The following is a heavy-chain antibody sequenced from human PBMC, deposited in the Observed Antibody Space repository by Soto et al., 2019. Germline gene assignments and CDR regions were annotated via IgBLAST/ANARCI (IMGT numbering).Heavy chain of an antibody. J-gene: IGHJ4*02. CDR3: AREHYDSSGYYFDY. Sequence: SETLSLTCTVSGGSISSGGYYWSWIRQHPGKGLEWIGYIYYSGSTYYNPSLKSRVTISVDTSKNQFSLKLSSVTAADTAVYYCAREHYDSSGYYFDYWGQGTLVTVSS. V-gene: IGHV4-31*03. CDR1: GGSISSGGYY. CDR2: IYYSGST. D-gene: IGHD3-22*01.